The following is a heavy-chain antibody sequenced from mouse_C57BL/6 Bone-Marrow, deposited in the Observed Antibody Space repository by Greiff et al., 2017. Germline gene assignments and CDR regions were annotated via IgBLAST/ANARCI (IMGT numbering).Heavy chain of an antibody. D-gene: IGHD3-1*01. CDR3: ARGGYGDY. CDR1: GYTFTDYY. CDR2: IYPGSGNT. Sequence: LVESGAELVRPGASVKLSCKASGYTFTDYYINWVKQRPGQGLEWIARIYPGSGNTYYNEKFKGKATLTAEKSSSTAYMQLSSLTSEDSAVYFCARGGYGDYWGQGTTLTVSS. V-gene: IGHV1-76*01. J-gene: IGHJ2*01.